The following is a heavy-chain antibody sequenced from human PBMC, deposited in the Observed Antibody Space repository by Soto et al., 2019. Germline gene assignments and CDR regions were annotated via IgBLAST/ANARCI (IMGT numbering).Heavy chain of an antibody. J-gene: IGHJ4*02. CDR2: IWYDGSNK. D-gene: IGHD3-3*01. Sequence: GGSLRLSCAASGFTFSTYDMHWVRQAPGKGLEWVSVIWYDGSNKYYEDSVKDRFTISRDNSKNTLYLQMNSLRVEDTAVYYCVTKIKVPHGDYWGQGTLVTVSS. CDR3: VTKIKVPHGDY. CDR1: GFTFSTYD. V-gene: IGHV3-33*01.